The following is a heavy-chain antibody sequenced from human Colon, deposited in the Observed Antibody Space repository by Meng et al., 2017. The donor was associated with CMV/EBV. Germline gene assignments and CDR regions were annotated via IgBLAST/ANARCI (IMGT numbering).Heavy chain of an antibody. Sequence: ASVKVSCKASGYSFTNFDIYWVRQAPGQGLEWMGWMNPATGNTGYAETLQGRVTMTRDNSIGTAYMELSGLRSEDTAVYYCARVRLAAAGSEPFSIWGQGTTVTVSS. CDR3: ARVRLAAAGSEPFSI. V-gene: IGHV1-8*01. J-gene: IGHJ6*02. CDR2: MNPATGNT. CDR1: GYSFTNFD. D-gene: IGHD6-13*01.